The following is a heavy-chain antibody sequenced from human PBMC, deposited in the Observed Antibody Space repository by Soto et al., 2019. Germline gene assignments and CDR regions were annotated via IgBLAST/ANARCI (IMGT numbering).Heavy chain of an antibody. Sequence: SETLSLTCTVSGGSISSSSYYWGWIRQPPGKGLEWIGSIYYSGSTHYNPSLKSRVTISVDTSKNQFSLKLSSVTAADTAVYYCARRASGYGQWDYFDYWGQGTLVTVSS. CDR3: ARRASGYGQWDYFDY. CDR2: IYYSGST. CDR1: GGSISSSSYY. J-gene: IGHJ4*02. V-gene: IGHV4-39*01. D-gene: IGHD5-12*01.